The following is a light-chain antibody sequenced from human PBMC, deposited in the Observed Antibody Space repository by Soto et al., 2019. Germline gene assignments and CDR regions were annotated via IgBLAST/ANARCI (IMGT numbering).Light chain of an antibody. J-gene: IGKJ3*01. CDR1: QAISKY. V-gene: IGKV1-33*01. Sequence: DIQMTQSPSSLSASVGDRVTITCQASQAISKYRNWYQQQPGKAPKLLIYDASNLESGVPSRFSGTGSGADYTFTISRLHPEDFATYHCQQYDSFPFTFGPGT. CDR3: QQYDSFPFT. CDR2: DAS.